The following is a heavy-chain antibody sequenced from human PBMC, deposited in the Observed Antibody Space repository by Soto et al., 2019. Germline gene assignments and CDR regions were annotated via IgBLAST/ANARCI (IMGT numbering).Heavy chain of an antibody. CDR3: ARDPLAQKRGIAVAGTENYFDY. CDR2: ISYDGSNK. CDR1: GFTFSSYA. J-gene: IGHJ4*02. V-gene: IGHV3-30-3*01. D-gene: IGHD6-13*01. Sequence: GGSLRLSCAASGFTFSSYAMHWVRQARGKGLEWVAVISYDGSNKYYADSVKGRFTISRDNSKNTLYLQMNSLRADDTAVYYCARDPLAQKRGIAVAGTENYFDYWGQGTLVTVSS.